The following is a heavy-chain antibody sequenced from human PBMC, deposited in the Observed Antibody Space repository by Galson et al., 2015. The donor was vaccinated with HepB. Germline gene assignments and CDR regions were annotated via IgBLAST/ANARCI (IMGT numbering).Heavy chain of an antibody. J-gene: IGHJ4*02. CDR1: GDTFTDYY. CDR3: ARVPVTSVTMFDY. CDR2: IIPESGGT. V-gene: IGHV1-2*06. D-gene: IGHD4-11*01. Sequence: SVKVSCKASGDTFTDYYIHWVRQAPGQGLEWMGRIIPESGGTNYAQKFQGRVTMTRDTSNSTVYMELRRLTSDDTAVYYCARVPVTSVTMFDYWGQGTLVTVSS.